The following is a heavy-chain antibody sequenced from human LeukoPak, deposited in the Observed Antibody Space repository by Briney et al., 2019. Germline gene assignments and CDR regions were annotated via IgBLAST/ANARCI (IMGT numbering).Heavy chain of an antibody. Sequence: GRSLRLSCAASGFTFSSYGMHWVRQAPGKGLEWVALISYDGSNKFYVDSVRGRFTISRDNSKNTLYLEMNNLRTEDTAVYYCARDLQGLYYFYGMNVWGQGTPVTVSS. J-gene: IGHJ6*02. CDR1: GFTFSSYG. D-gene: IGHD5/OR15-5a*01. CDR3: ARDLQGLYYFYGMNV. V-gene: IGHV3-30*03. CDR2: ISYDGSNK.